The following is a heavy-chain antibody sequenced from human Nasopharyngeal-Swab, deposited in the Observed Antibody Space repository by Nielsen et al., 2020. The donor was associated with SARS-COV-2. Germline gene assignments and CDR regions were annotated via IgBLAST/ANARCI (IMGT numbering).Heavy chain of an antibody. Sequence: GESLKISCAASGFTFSNYGMHWVRQAPGKGLEWVAFIRYDGSNKYYADSVKGRFTISRDNSKNTLYLQLNSLRPEDTAVYYCARAAAGTSYYYGMDVWGQGTTVTVSS. D-gene: IGHD6-13*01. CDR1: GFTFSNYG. CDR3: ARAAAGTSYYYGMDV. CDR2: IRYDGSNK. J-gene: IGHJ6*02. V-gene: IGHV3-30*02.